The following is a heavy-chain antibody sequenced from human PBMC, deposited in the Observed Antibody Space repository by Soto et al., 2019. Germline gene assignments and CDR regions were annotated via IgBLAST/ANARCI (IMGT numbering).Heavy chain of an antibody. V-gene: IGHV1-8*01. CDR3: ARTRHAEEWLLYYYDFMDV. CDR2: MNPNSGNT. J-gene: IGHJ6*03. CDR1: GYTFTSYD. Sequence: GPSVKVSCKASGYTFTSYDINWVRQATGQGLEWMGWMNPNSGNTGYAQKFQGRVTMTRNTSISTAYMELSSLRSEDTAVYYCARTRHAEEWLLYYYDFMDVWGKGTTVTVSS. D-gene: IGHD3-3*01.